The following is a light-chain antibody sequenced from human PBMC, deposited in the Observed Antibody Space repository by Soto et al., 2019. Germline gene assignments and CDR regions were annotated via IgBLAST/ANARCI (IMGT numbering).Light chain of an antibody. Sequence: EIVLTPSPGTLSLSPGERATLSCRASQSVSSSFLAWYQQKPGQAPRLLNYGASSRATGIPDRFSGSGSGTDFTLTISRLEPEDFAVYYCQQYDSSPLTFGGGTKVEI. J-gene: IGKJ4*01. V-gene: IGKV3-20*01. CDR3: QQYDSSPLT. CDR1: QSVSSSF. CDR2: GAS.